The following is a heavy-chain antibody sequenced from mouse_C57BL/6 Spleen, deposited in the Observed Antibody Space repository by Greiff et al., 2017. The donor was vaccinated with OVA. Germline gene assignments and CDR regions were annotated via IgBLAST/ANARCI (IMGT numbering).Heavy chain of an antibody. V-gene: IGHV3-1*01. CDR2: ISYSGST. CDR1: GYSITSGYD. J-gene: IGHJ3*01. D-gene: IGHD1-1*01. Sequence: EVQGVESGPGMVKPSQSLSLTCTVTGYSITSGYDWHWIRHFPGNKLEWMGYISYSGSTNYNPSLKSRISITHDTSKNHFFLKLNSVTTEDTATYYCARAGLLRYPAWFAYWGQGTLVTVSA. CDR3: ARAGLLRYPAWFAY.